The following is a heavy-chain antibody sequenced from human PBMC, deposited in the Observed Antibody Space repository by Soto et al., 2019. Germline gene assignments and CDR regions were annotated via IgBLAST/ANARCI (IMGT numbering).Heavy chain of an antibody. CDR2: IYYSGST. CDR1: GGSISSSSYY. Sequence: SETLSLTCTVSGGSISSSSYYWGWIRQPPGKGLEWIGSIYYSGSTYYNPSLKSRVTISVDTSKNQFSLKLSSVTAADTAVYYCATLAGFLAWLLSRIRYYYCGMDVWGQGTTVTVSS. V-gene: IGHV4-39*01. D-gene: IGHD3-3*01. CDR3: ATLAGFLAWLLSRIRYYYCGMDV. J-gene: IGHJ6*02.